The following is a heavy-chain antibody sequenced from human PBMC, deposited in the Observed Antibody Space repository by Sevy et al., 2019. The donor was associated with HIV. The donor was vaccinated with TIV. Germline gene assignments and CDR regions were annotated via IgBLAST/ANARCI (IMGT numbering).Heavy chain of an antibody. V-gene: IGHV3-33*01. CDR3: ARGGDLNDRSAKRVFDY. CDR1: GFTFSNYG. J-gene: IGHJ4*02. Sequence: GGSLRLSCAASGFTFSNYGMHWVRQAPGKGLEWVAVIWNDGSNKYYANSVKGRLTISRDNSKNTLYLQMNSLRVEDTAVCFCARGGDLNDRSAKRVFDYWGQGTLVTVSS. CDR2: IWNDGSNK. D-gene: IGHD3-22*01.